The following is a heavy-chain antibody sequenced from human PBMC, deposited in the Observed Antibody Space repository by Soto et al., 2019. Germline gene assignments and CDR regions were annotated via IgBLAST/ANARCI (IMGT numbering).Heavy chain of an antibody. J-gene: IGHJ6*02. CDR2: ISAYNGYT. D-gene: IGHD3-3*01. V-gene: IGHV1-18*01. CDR3: ARDPTIFGVVQNYGMDV. CDR1: GYTFTTFG. Sequence: QVQLVQSGAEVKKPGASVKVSCKASGYTFTTFGISWVRQAPGQGLEWMGWISAYNGYTNYAQKLQGRVTMTTDTSTSTAYMELRSLRSDDTAIYYCARDPTIFGVVQNYGMDVWGQGTTVTVSS.